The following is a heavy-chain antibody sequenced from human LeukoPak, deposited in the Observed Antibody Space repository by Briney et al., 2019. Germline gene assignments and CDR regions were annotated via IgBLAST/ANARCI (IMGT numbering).Heavy chain of an antibody. V-gene: IGHV3-30-3*01. Sequence: PGGSLRLSCAASGFTFSRYSMHWVRQAPGKGLEWVADVSHDGSSYYADSVKGRFTISRDNSKNSLYLQMNSLRTEDTALYYCAKDISSGWYLGDYFDYWGQGALVTVSS. D-gene: IGHD6-19*01. CDR1: GFTFSRYS. CDR3: AKDISSGWYLGDYFDY. J-gene: IGHJ4*02. CDR2: VSHDGSS.